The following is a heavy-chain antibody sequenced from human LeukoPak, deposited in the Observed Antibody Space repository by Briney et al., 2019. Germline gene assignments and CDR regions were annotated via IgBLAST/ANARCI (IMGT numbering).Heavy chain of an antibody. V-gene: IGHV3-21*01. CDR1: GFSFNSYS. J-gene: IGHJ6*03. CDR2: ISSSSRYI. D-gene: IGHD4-23*01. Sequence: GGSLRLSCAASGFSFNSYSMNWVRQAPGKGLEWVSSISSSSRYIYYADSMEGRFTISRDNSKNTLYLQMISLRAEDTAVYYCAKGSGNPRIYYMDVWGKGTTVTISS. CDR3: AKGSGNPRIYYMDV.